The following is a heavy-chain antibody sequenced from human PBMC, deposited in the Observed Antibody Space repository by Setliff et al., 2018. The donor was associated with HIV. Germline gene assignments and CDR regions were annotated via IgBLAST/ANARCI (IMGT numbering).Heavy chain of an antibody. J-gene: IGHJ4*02. D-gene: IGHD6-13*01. V-gene: IGHV4-31*03. CDR1: GGSISSGGFY. Sequence: SETLSLTCTVTGGSISSGGFYWTWIRQHPGKGLEWIGYIYNPGSTYHSPSLESRVTISIDTSKHQFSLKLSSVTAADTAVYFWARGRGSSSSWPIDYWGQGTLVTVSS. CDR3: ARGRGSSSSWPIDY. CDR2: IYNPGST.